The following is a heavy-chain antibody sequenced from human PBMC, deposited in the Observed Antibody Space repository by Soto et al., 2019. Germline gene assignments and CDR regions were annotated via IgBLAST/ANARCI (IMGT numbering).Heavy chain of an antibody. J-gene: IGHJ4*02. Sequence: ASVKVSCKASGYTFTNYAMQWVRQAPGQRLEWMEWINAGNGHTKYSQNFQGRVTITRDTSASTAYMELSSLISEDAAVYYCARGIWTMTRGAYYFDNWGQGTLVTVSS. CDR2: INAGNGHT. CDR1: GYTFTNYA. D-gene: IGHD3-10*01. CDR3: ARGIWTMTRGAYYFDN. V-gene: IGHV1-3*01.